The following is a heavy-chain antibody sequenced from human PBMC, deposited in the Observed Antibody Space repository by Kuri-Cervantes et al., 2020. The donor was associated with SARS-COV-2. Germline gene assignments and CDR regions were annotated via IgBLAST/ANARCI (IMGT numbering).Heavy chain of an antibody. CDR2: ISAYNGNT. Sequence: GESLKISCEASGYTFTSYYMHWVRQAPGQGLECMGWISAYNGNTNYAQKFQGRVTMTTDTSTSTAYMELRSLRSDDTAVYYCARVWWEARITDAFDIWGQGTMVTVSS. J-gene: IGHJ3*02. CDR1: GYTFTSYY. D-gene: IGHD1-26*01. CDR3: ARVWWEARITDAFDI. V-gene: IGHV1-18*04.